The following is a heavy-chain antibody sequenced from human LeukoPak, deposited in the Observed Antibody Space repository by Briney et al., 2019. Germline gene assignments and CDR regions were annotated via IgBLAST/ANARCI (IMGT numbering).Heavy chain of an antibody. D-gene: IGHD4-17*01. Sequence: SGTLSLTCAVSGGSISSSNWWSWVRQPPGKGLEWIGEIYHSGSTNYNPSLKSRVTISVDKSKNQFSLKLSSVTAADTAVYYCARDGGTTVTTQVEAFDIWGQGTMVTVSS. CDR1: GGSISSSNW. CDR2: IYHSGST. CDR3: ARDGGTTVTTQVEAFDI. V-gene: IGHV4-4*02. J-gene: IGHJ3*02.